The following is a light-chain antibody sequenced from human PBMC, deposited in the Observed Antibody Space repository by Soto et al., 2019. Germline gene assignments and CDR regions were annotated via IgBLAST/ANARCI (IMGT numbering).Light chain of an antibody. CDR2: GNS. J-gene: IGLJ3*02. Sequence: QAVVTQPPSVSGAPGQRVTISCTGSSSNIGAGYDVHWYQQLPGTAPKLLIYGNSNRPSGVPDRFSGSKSGTSASLAITGLQAEDEADYYCQSYDSSLSGDVFGGGTKLTVL. V-gene: IGLV1-40*01. CDR1: SSNIGAGYD. CDR3: QSYDSSLSGDV.